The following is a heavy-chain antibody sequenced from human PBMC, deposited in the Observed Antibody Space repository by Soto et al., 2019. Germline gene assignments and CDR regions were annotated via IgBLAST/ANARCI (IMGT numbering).Heavy chain of an antibody. V-gene: IGHV3-30-3*01. Sequence: QVQLVESGGGVVQPGWSLRLSCAASGFSFSIHALHWIRQAPGEGLEWVAVMSPNGDNQYYADSVKGRFTISRDTSKSTLSLQMTSLRPEDTAVYYCASGAAFYYDTSRYWGQGTLVTVSS. CDR2: MSPNGDNQ. D-gene: IGHD3-22*01. CDR3: ASGAAFYYDTSRY. CDR1: GFSFSIHA. J-gene: IGHJ4*02.